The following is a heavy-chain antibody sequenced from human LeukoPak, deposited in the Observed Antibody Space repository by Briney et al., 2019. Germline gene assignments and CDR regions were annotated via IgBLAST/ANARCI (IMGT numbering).Heavy chain of an antibody. CDR1: GFTFSSYW. CDR2: IKQDGSEK. V-gene: IGHV3-7*01. D-gene: IGHD3-10*01. CDR3: ASSRLYGSGSYPQPTFDI. Sequence: GGSLRLSCAASGFTFSSYWMSWVRQAPGKGLEWVANIKQDGSEKYYVDSVKGRFTISRDNSKNTLYLQMGSLRAEDMAVYYCASSRLYGSGSYPQPTFDIWGQGTMVTVSS. J-gene: IGHJ3*02.